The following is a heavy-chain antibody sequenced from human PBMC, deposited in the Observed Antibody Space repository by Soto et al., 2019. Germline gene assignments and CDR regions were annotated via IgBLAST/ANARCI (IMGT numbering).Heavy chain of an antibody. D-gene: IGHD6-13*01. CDR1: GFTFSSYA. V-gene: IGHV3-23*01. Sequence: EVQLLESGGGLVQPGGSLRLSCAASGFTFSSYAMNWVRQAPGKGLEWVSVISGSGDSTYYADSVKGQSTISRDNSKNTLYLQMNSLRAEDTAVYYCATSSCSWFFDYWGQGTLVTVSS. CDR3: ATSSCSWFFDY. CDR2: ISGSGDST. J-gene: IGHJ4*02.